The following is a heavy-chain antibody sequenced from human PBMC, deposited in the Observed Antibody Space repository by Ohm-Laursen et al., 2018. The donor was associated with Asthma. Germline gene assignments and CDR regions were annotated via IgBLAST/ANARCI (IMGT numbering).Heavy chain of an antibody. V-gene: IGHV2-70*04. CDR3: ARMSIYDSSGYPGFDY. CDR1: GFSLSTRGMR. D-gene: IGHD3-22*01. CDR2: IDWDDDK. Sequence: TQTLPLTCTFSGFSLSTRGMRVSWIRQPPGKALEWLGSIDWDDDKFYSTSLKHRLTISKDTSKNQVVLTMTNMDPVDTATYYCARMSIYDSSGYPGFDYWGQGTLVTVSS. J-gene: IGHJ4*02.